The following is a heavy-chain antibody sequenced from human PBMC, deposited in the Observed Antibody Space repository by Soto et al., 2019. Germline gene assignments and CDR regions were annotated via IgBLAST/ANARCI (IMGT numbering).Heavy chain of an antibody. V-gene: IGHV3-23*01. D-gene: IGHD6-19*01. CDR1: GVTFSSYA. J-gene: IGHJ4*02. Sequence: EVQLLESGGGLVQPGGSLRLSCAASGVTFSSYAMSWVRPAPGKGLEWVSAISASGSTTYYSDSVKDRFTISRDNSKNTLSLQMNSLRAADTAVYYCAKDRKSGSGWYWDYWGQGTLVTVSS. CDR3: AKDRKSGSGWYWDY. CDR2: ISASGSTT.